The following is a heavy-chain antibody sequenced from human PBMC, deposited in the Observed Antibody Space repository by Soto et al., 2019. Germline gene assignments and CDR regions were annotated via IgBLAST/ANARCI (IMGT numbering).Heavy chain of an antibody. CDR3: AAPPRY. Sequence: SETLSLTCTVSGGSISSYYWSWIRQPPGKGLEWIGYIYYSGSTNYNPSLKSRVTISVDTSKNQFSLKLSSVTVADTAVYYCAAPPRYWSQGTLVTVS. V-gene: IGHV4-59*08. J-gene: IGHJ4*02. CDR1: GGSISSYY. D-gene: IGHD6-6*01. CDR2: IYYSGST.